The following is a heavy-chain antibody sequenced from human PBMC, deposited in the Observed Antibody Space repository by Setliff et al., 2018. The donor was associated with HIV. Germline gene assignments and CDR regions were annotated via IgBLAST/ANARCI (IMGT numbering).Heavy chain of an antibody. CDR1: GFTFSSYA. CDR3: AKDVCSGAYCYAYYYYGMDV. CDR2: ISGSGGST. V-gene: IGHV3-23*01. J-gene: IGHJ6*02. Sequence: GSLRLSCAASGFTFSSYAMSWVRQAPGKGLEWVSAISGSGGSTYYSDSVKGRFTISRDNSKNTLYLQMNSLRAEDTAVYYCAKDVCSGAYCYAYYYYGMDVWGQGTMVTVSS. D-gene: IGHD2-15*01.